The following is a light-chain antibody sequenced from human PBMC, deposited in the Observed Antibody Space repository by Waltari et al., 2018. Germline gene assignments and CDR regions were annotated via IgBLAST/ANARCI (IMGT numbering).Light chain of an antibody. Sequence: VVMTQSPLSLPVTLGQPATIPCRSSQSLVSSDGNTYFNWFQQRPGQSPRRLFYRVSSRDSGVPDRFSGSGSGSDFSLRISRVEAEDVGVYYCMQGSHWPWTFGQGTKVEIK. CDR1: QSLVSSDGNTY. J-gene: IGKJ1*01. V-gene: IGKV2-30*01. CDR2: RVS. CDR3: MQGSHWPWT.